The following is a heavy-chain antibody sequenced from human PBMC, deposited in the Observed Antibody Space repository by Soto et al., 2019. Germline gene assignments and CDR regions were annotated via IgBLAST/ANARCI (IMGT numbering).Heavy chain of an antibody. CDR1: GFTFSSYG. V-gene: IGHV3-30*18. CDR2: ISYDGSNK. D-gene: IGHD2-21*01. J-gene: IGHJ1*01. CDR3: AKNAIQAACLYFQH. Sequence: RLSCAASGFTFSSYGMHWVRQAPGKGLVWVAVISYDGSNKYYADSVKGRFTISRDNSKNTLYLQMNSLRAEDTAVYYCAKNAIQAACLYFQHWGQGPLFTVSS.